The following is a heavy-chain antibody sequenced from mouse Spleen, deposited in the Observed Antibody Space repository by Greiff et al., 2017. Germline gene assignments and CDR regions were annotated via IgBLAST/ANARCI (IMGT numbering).Heavy chain of an antibody. D-gene: IGHD3-2*01. CDR1: GYTFTDYY. V-gene: IGHV1-26*01. CDR2: INPNNGGT. CDR3: ARETARATDY. Sequence: EVQLQQSGPELVKPGASVKISCKASGYTFTDYYMNWVKQSHGKSLEWIGDINPNNGGTSYNQKFKGKATLTVDKSSSTAYMELRSLTSEDSAVYYCARETARATDYWGQGTTLTVSS. J-gene: IGHJ2*01.